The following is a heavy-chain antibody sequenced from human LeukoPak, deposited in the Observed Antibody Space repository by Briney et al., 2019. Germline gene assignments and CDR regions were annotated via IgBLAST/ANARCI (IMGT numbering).Heavy chain of an antibody. CDR1: GFTFSSYW. D-gene: IGHD3-22*01. Sequence: HPGGSLRLSCAASGFTFSSYWMHWVRQAPGKGPVWVARIRNDGSSTDYADSVKGRFTISRDNAKNTLYLQMNSLRAEDTAVYYCAREQGYYSVPGYWGQGTLVTVSP. CDR3: AREQGYYSVPGY. J-gene: IGHJ4*02. V-gene: IGHV3-74*01. CDR2: IRNDGSST.